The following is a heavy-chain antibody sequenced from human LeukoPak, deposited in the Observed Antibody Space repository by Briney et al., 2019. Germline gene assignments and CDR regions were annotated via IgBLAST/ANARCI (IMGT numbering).Heavy chain of an antibody. D-gene: IGHD2-8*01. CDR1: RFTFSSYA. Sequence: GGSLRLSCAASRFTFSSYAMHWVRQAPGKGLEWVAVISYDGSNKYYADSVKGRFTISRDNSKNTLYLQMNSLRAEDTAVYYGARTMRLRGLNYSFDYGGQGTLVTVSS. CDR3: ARTMRLRGLNYSFDY. V-gene: IGHV3-30*04. J-gene: IGHJ4*02. CDR2: ISYDGSNK.